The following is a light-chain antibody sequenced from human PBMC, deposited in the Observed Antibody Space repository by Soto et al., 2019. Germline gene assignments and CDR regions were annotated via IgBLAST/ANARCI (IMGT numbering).Light chain of an antibody. Sequence: QSVLTQPPSASGSPGQSVTISCTGTSSDVGGYTYVSWYRQHPGKAPKLMIYEVSKRPSGVPDRFSGSNSGNTASLTVSGLRAEDEADYYCSSYAGSNNLVFGGGTKLTVL. V-gene: IGLV2-8*01. CDR3: SSYAGSNNLV. CDR2: EVS. J-gene: IGLJ2*01. CDR1: SSDVGGYTY.